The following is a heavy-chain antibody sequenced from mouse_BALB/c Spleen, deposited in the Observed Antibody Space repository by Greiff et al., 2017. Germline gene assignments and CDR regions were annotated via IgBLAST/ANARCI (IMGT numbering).Heavy chain of an antibody. CDR2: ISSVGSYT. CDR3: ARSFRDDAMDY. D-gene: IGHD3-3*01. V-gene: IGHV5-4*02. J-gene: IGHJ4*01. Sequence: EVMLLESGGGLVKPGGSLKLSCAASGFTFSDHYMYWVRKTPAKRLEWVATISSVGSYTYYPDSVKGSFTISRDNAKNNLYLQMSRLKTEDTAMYYGARSFRDDAMDYWGQGTSVTVSS. CDR1: GFTFSDHY.